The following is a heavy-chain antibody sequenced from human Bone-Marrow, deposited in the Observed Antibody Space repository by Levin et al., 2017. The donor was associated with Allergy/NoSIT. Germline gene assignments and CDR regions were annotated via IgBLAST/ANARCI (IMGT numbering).Heavy chain of an antibody. CDR2: FDPEAGET. V-gene: IGHV1-24*01. D-gene: IGHD1-26*01. CDR1: GYTLIELS. Sequence: GGSLRLSCRVSGYTLIELSMHWVRQAPGEGLEWMGGFDPEAGETIYAQKFQGRVTMTEDKSTDTAYMELSSLTSDDTAFYYCATGEFGGTNYFDYWGLGTLVTVSS. J-gene: IGHJ4*02. CDR3: ATGEFGGTNYFDY.